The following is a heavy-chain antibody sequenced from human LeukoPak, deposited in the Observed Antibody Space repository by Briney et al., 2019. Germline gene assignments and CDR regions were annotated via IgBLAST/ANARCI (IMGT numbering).Heavy chain of an antibody. J-gene: IGHJ4*02. CDR1: GYSFTSYW. CDR3: ARKGEYSGSPGDYYFDY. D-gene: IGHD1-26*01. Sequence: GESLKISCKGSGYSFTSYWIGWVRQMPGKGLEWMGIIYPGDSDTIYRPSFQGQVTMSADKSISTAYLQWSSLKASDTAMYYCARKGEYSGSPGDYYFDYWGQGTLVTVSS. CDR2: IYPGDSDT. V-gene: IGHV5-51*01.